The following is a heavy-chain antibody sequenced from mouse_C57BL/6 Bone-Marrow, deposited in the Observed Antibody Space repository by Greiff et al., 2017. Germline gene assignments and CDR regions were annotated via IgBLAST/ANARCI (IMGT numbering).Heavy chain of an antibody. CDR2: IWTGGGT. CDR3: ARASKGKGFAY. D-gene: IGHD1-3*01. Sequence: VQLQQSGPGLVAPSQSLSITCTVSGFSLTSYAISWVRQPPGQGLEWLGVIWTGGGTNYNSALKSSLSISKDNSTSQVCLRRNSLQTDDTARYYCARASKGKGFAYWGQGTLVTVSA. J-gene: IGHJ3*01. CDR1: GFSLTSYA. V-gene: IGHV2-9-1*01.